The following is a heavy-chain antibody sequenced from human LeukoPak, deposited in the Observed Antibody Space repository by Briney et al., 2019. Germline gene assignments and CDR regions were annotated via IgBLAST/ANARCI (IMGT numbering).Heavy chain of an antibody. J-gene: IGHJ6*03. CDR2: IIPIFGTA. CDR3: ARRSSSWVPTHYYYYYMDV. Sequence: SVKVSCKASGGTFSSYAISGVRQAPGQGLEWMGGIIPIFGTANYAQKFQGRVTITTDESTSTAYMELSSLRSEDTAVYYCARRSSSWVPTHYYYYYMDVWGKGTTVTVSS. CDR1: GGTFSSYA. D-gene: IGHD6-13*01. V-gene: IGHV1-69*05.